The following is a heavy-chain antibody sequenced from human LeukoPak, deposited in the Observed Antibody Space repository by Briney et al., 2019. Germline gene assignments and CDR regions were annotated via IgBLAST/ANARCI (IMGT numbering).Heavy chain of an antibody. CDR3: TRSGVYYDFWSGYYYFDY. V-gene: IGHV3-49*03. CDR1: GFTFGDYA. D-gene: IGHD3-3*01. CDR2: IRSKAYGGTT. Sequence: GGSLRLSCTASGFTFGDYAMSWFRQAPGKGLEWVGFIRSKAYGGTTEYAASVKGRFTISRDDSKSIAYLQMNSLKTEDTAVYYCTRSGVYYDFWSGYYYFDYWGQGTLATVSS. J-gene: IGHJ4*02.